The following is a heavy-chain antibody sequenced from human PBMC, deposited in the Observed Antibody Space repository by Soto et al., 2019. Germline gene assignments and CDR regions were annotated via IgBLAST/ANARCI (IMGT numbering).Heavy chain of an antibody. CDR1: GVTFSSET. V-gene: IGHV1-69*01. Sequence: QVQLVQSGAEVKKPGSSVKVSCKASGVTFSSETISWVRQAPGQGLEWVGGIIPLFGTANYAQKFQGRVTITADESTSTLYIELSSPRSDDTAVYYCATELGDNPARPFDSWGQGTLVTVSS. J-gene: IGHJ4*02. CDR3: ATELGDNPARPFDS. CDR2: IIPLFGTA. D-gene: IGHD2-21*01.